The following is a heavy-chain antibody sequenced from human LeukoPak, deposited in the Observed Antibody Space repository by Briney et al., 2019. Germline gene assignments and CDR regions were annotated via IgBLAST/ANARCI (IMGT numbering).Heavy chain of an antibody. CDR1: GFTFSSYA. Sequence: PGGSLRLSCAASGFTFSSYAMSWVRQAPGKGLEWVSAISGSGGSTYYADSVKGRFTISRDNSKNTLYLQMNSLRAEDTAVYYCAKKRPPYDFWSGYSAYWGQGTLVTVSS. D-gene: IGHD3-3*01. CDR3: AKKRPPYDFWSGYSAY. J-gene: IGHJ4*02. CDR2: ISGSGGST. V-gene: IGHV3-23*01.